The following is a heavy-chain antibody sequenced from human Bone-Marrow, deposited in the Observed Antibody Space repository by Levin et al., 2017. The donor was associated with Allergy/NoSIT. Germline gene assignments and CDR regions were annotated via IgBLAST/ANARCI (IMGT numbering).Heavy chain of an antibody. Sequence: SQTLSLTCDISGGSISVIKWWNWVRQPPGKGLEWIGQIYQNGNINYNPSLESRLTISIDKSSNHFSLRLTSVTAADTAVYYCARSDANIYAIDVWGQGTMVTVSS. CDR2: IYQNGNI. D-gene: IGHD2/OR15-2a*01. CDR3: ARSDANIYAIDV. J-gene: IGHJ6*02. V-gene: IGHV4/OR15-8*02. CDR1: GGSISVIKW.